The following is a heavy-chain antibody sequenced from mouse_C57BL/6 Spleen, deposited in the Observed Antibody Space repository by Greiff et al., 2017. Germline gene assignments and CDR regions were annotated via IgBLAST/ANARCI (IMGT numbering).Heavy chain of an antibody. CDR2: IRSKSSNYAT. CDR1: GFTFNTYA. Sequence: EVQLVESGGGLVQPKGSLKLSCAASGFTFNTYAMHWVRHAPGKGLEWVDRIRSKSSNYATYYADSVKDRFTISRDDSQSMLYLQMNNLKTEDTAMYYCVRDYGYLFDYWGQGTTLTVSS. V-gene: IGHV10-3*01. J-gene: IGHJ2*01. CDR3: VRDYGYLFDY. D-gene: IGHD2-2*01.